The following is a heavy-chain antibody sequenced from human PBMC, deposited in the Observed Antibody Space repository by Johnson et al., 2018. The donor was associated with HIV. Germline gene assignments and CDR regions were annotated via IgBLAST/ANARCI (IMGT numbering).Heavy chain of an antibody. CDR2: ISGSGGST. CDR1: GFTFSSYA. Sequence: VQLVESGGGVVQPGRSLRLSCAASGFTFSSYAMHWVRQAPGKGLEWVSAISGSGGSTYYADSVKGRFTISRDNSKNTLYLQMNSLRAEDTAVYYCAKDKRQTAIPQRAFDICGQGTMVTVSS. D-gene: IGHD6-25*01. J-gene: IGHJ3*02. CDR3: AKDKRQTAIPQRAFDI. V-gene: IGHV3-23*04.